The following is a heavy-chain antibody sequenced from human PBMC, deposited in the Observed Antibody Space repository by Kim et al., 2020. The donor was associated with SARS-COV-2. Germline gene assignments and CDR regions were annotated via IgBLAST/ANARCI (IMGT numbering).Heavy chain of an antibody. CDR1: GGSISSSSYY. CDR2: IYYSGST. Sequence: SETLSLTCTVSGGSISSSSYYWGWIRQPPGKGLEWIGSIYYSGSTYYNPSLKSRVTISVDTSKNQFSLKLSSVTAADTAVYYCARDWFERITDDNWFDP. V-gene: IGHV4-39*07. D-gene: IGHD3-10*01. CDR3: ARDWFERITDDNWFDP. J-gene: IGHJ5*02.